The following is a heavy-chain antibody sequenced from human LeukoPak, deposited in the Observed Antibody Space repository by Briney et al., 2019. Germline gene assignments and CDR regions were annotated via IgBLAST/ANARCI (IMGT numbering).Heavy chain of an antibody. V-gene: IGHV1-46*01. CDR1: GYTFTSYY. J-gene: IGHJ3*02. D-gene: IGHD6-19*01. CDR3: AREEQWHKEAFDI. Sequence: ASVKVSCKASGYTFTSYYMHWVREAPGQGLEWMGIINPRDVSTSYAQKFQGRVTVTRDTSTSTVYMELSSLRSEDTAVYYCAREEQWHKEAFDIWGQGTMVTVSS. CDR2: INPRDVST.